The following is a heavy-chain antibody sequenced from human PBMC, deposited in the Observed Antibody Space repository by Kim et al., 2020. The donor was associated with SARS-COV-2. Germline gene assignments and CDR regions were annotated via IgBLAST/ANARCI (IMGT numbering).Heavy chain of an antibody. CDR3: AKDRLMGDQLPIYYYYYYGMDV. Sequence: LSLTCAASGFTFSSYGMHWVRQAPGKGLEWVAVISYDGSNKYYADSVKGRFTISRDNSKNTLYLQMNSLRAEDTAVYYCAKDRLMGDQLPIYYYYYYGMDVWGQGTTVTVSS. CDR1: GFTFSSYG. J-gene: IGHJ6*02. D-gene: IGHD2-2*01. V-gene: IGHV3-30*18. CDR2: ISYDGSNK.